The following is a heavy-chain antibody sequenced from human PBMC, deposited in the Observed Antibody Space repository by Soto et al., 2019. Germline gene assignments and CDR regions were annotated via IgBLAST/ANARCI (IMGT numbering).Heavy chain of an antibody. V-gene: IGHV1-2*04. J-gene: IGHJ4*02. D-gene: IGHD5-12*01. CDR3: GSDSGGWNRGYDKRYYYFDY. CDR1: GYTFTGYY. CDR2: INPNSGGT. Sequence: ASVKVSCKASGYTFTGYYMHWVRQAPGQGLEWMGWINPNSGGTNYAQKFQGWVTMTRDTSISTAYMELSRLRSDDTAVYYWGSDSGGWNRGYDKRYYYFDYWGQGTLFPVSS.